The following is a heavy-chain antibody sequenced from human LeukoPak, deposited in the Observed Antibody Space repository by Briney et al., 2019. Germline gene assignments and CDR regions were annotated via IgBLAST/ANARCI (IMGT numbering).Heavy chain of an antibody. CDR1: GVSFSGYY. CDR3: ARGGSNIVVVPAANWFDP. D-gene: IGHD2-2*01. J-gene: IGHJ5*02. CDR2: INHSGST. Sequence: SETLSLTCAVYGVSFSGYYWSWLRQPPGKGLEWIGEINHSGSTNYNPSLKSRVTISVETSKNQCSLKLRSVTAADTAVYYCARGGSNIVVVPAANWFDPWGQGTLVTVSS. V-gene: IGHV4-34*01.